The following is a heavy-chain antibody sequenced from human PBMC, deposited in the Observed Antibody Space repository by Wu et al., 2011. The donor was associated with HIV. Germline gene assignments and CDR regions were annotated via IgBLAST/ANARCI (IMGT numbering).Heavy chain of an antibody. D-gene: IGHD3-22*01. CDR1: GYTFTNYG. CDR2: ISVYNGDT. J-gene: IGHJ3*02. V-gene: IGHV1-18*01. CDR3: ASSRAKRAVNDAFDI. Sequence: QVQLVQSGAEVKKPGASVKVSCKASGYTFTNYGINWLRQAPGQGLEWMGWISVYNGDTIYVQRLQGRITVTTDTSTNTAYMELRGLRSDDTAVYYCASSRAKRAVNDAFDIWGQGTMVTVSS.